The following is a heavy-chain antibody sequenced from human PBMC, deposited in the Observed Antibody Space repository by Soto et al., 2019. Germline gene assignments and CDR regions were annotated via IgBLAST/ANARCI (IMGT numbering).Heavy chain of an antibody. J-gene: IGHJ4*02. D-gene: IGHD3-10*01. CDR2: SYPGDSDA. CDR3: ARQGGEYNTMSDY. CDR1: GYTLSTYW. V-gene: IGHV5-51*01. Sequence: PGESLKISFKGSGYTLSTYWMGWVRQTPGKGLEWMGMSYPGDSDARYSRSFEGQVTFSVDKSLHTAYLQWNSLKAADTAMYYCARQGGEYNTMSDYGGQGTLVTVSS.